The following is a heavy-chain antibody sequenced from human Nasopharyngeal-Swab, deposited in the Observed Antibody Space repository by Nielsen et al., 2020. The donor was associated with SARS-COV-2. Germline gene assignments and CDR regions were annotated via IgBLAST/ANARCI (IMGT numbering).Heavy chain of an antibody. CDR2: ISANTGGT. D-gene: IGHD3-16*01. J-gene: IGHJ6*02. V-gene: IGHV1-2*06. Sequence: ASVKVSCKASGYTFTDYYMHWVRQAPGQGLEWMGRISANTGGTDYAQIFQGRVTMTRDTSITTVYMELGRLRSDDTAVYYCARGGDAWGVEGLYALDVWGQGT. CDR3: ARGGDAWGVEGLYALDV. CDR1: GYTFTDYY.